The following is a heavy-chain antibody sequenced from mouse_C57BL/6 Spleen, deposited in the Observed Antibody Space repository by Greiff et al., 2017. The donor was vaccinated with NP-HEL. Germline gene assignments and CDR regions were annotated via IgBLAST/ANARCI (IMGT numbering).Heavy chain of an antibody. D-gene: IGHD2-4*01. CDR1: GFTFTDYY. CDR2: IRNKANGYTT. Sequence: EVQLVESGGGLVQPGGSLSLSCAASGFTFTDYYMSWVRQPPGKALEWLGFIRNKANGYTTEYSASVKGRFTISRDNSQSILYLQMNALRAEDSATYYCARYTYDYEAFAYWGQGTLVTVSA. CDR3: ARYTYDYEAFAY. V-gene: IGHV7-3*01. J-gene: IGHJ3*01.